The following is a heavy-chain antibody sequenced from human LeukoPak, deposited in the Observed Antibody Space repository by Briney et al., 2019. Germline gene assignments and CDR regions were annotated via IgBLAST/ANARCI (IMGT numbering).Heavy chain of an antibody. J-gene: IGHJ4*02. CDR2: ISLGNS. CDR1: GDTLSTYY. V-gene: IGHV4-59*12. Sequence: SETLSLTCSLSGDTLSTYYWNWIRQTPGRGLEWIGHISLGNSEYNPYLKSRVTISVDTSKNEFYLRLTSVTAADTALYFCARDKRHSYGKYFDPWSQGALVSVSS. CDR3: ARDKRHSYGKYFDP. D-gene: IGHD5-18*01.